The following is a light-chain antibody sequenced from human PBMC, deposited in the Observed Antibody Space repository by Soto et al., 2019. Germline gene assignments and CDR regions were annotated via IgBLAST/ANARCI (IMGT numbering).Light chain of an antibody. CDR3: QQRSNWPIT. V-gene: IGKV3-11*01. CDR1: QSVSSY. CDR2: DAS. J-gene: IGKJ5*01. Sequence: EIVLTHSPATLSLSPGERATLSFRASQSVSSYLAWYQQKPGQAPRLLIYDASNRATGIPARFSGSGSGTDFTLTISSLEPEDFAVYSCQQRSNWPITFGQGTRRRL.